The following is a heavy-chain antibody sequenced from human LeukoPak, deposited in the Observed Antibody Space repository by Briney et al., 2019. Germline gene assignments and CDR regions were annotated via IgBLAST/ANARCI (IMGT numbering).Heavy chain of an antibody. J-gene: IGHJ5*02. CDR2: IWYDGSNK. Sequence: PGRSLRLSCAASGFTFSSYGMHWVRQAPGKGLERVAVIWYDGSNKYYADSVKGRFTISRDNSKNTLYLQMNSLRAEDTAVYYCARDFVMGALPPFDPWGQGTLVTVSS. CDR3: ARDFVMGALPPFDP. D-gene: IGHD1-26*01. CDR1: GFTFSSYG. V-gene: IGHV3-33*01.